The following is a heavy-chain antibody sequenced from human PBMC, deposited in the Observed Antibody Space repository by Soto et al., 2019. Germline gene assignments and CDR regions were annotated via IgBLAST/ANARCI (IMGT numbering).Heavy chain of an antibody. Sequence: GAAVKVSCKASGCTFSSYAISWVRQAPGQGLEWMGGIIPIFGTANYAQKFQGRVTITADESKNQFSLKLSSVTAADTAVYYCARGTGDLYYYYGMDVWGQGTTVTVSS. J-gene: IGHJ6*02. CDR1: GCTFSSYA. CDR2: IIPIFGTA. CDR3: ARGTGDLYYYYGMDV. V-gene: IGHV1-69*13. D-gene: IGHD7-27*01.